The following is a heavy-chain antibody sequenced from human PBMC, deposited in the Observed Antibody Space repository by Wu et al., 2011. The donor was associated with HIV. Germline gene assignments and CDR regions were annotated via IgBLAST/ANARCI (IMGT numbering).Heavy chain of an antibody. CDR2: IYPPDGST. V-gene: IGHV1-46*03. Sequence: QVQLVQSGAEVKKPGASVKISCKASGYTFTNYYIHWVRQAPGQRLEWMGLIYPPDGSTSYPQNFQGGVTMTRDTSTSTVYMELTSLRFEDTAIYYCTRGQRLIRGAFDIWGRERWSPSPQ. CDR1: GYTFTNYY. J-gene: IGHJ4*02. CDR3: TRGQRLIRGAFDI. D-gene: IGHD6-25*01.